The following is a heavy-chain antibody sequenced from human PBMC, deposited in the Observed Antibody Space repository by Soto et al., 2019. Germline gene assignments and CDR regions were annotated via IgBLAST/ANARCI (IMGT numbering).Heavy chain of an antibody. CDR3: ARDAGSWGY. Sequence: EVQLVESGGGLVQPGGSLRLSCAASGFTFTTYSMNWVRQAPGKGLEWVSYISSSSSTTYYADSVKGRFTISRDNAKNSRYLQMNSLRDEYTAVYYCARDAGSWGYWGQGTLVTVSS. CDR2: ISSSSSTT. V-gene: IGHV3-48*02. J-gene: IGHJ4*02. D-gene: IGHD3-10*01. CDR1: GFTFTTYS.